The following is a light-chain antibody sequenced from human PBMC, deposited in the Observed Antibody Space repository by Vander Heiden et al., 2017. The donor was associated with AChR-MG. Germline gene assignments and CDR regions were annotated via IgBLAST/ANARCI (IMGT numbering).Light chain of an antibody. CDR2: RNN. J-gene: IGLJ3*02. Sequence: QSVPPPPPPASGTPGPRVTTVCAGSISTIGINYVYWYQQLPGTPPTLLIYRNNQRPSGVPDRFSGSKSGTSASLAISGLRSEDEADYYCAAWDDSLTWSVFGGGTKLTVL. CDR3: AAWDDSLTWSV. V-gene: IGLV1-47*01. CDR1: ISTIGINY.